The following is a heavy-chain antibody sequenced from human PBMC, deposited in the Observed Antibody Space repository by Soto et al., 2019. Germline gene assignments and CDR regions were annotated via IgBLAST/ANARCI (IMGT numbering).Heavy chain of an antibody. D-gene: IGHD6-13*01. J-gene: IGHJ4*02. Sequence: QVQLVQSGAEVKKPGSSVKVSCKASGGTFSSYTISWVRQAPGQGLEWMGRIIPILGIANYAQKFQGRVTITADKSTSTAYMELSSLRSEDTAVYYCARIGIAAAGRNFDYWGQGTLVTVSS. CDR3: ARIGIAAAGRNFDY. V-gene: IGHV1-69*02. CDR1: GGTFSSYT. CDR2: IIPILGIA.